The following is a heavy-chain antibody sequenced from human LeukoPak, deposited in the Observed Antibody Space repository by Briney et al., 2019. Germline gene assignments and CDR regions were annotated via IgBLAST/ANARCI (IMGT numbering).Heavy chain of an antibody. CDR2: ISYDGSNK. V-gene: IGHV3-30*18. D-gene: IGHD2-15*01. Sequence: GGSLRLSCAASGFTFSSYGMHWVRRAPGKGLEWVAVISYDGSNKYYADSVKGRFTISRDNSKNTLYLQMNSLRAEDTAVYYCAKGARGCPHYWGQGTLVTVSS. CDR3: AKGARGCPHY. J-gene: IGHJ4*02. CDR1: GFTFSSYG.